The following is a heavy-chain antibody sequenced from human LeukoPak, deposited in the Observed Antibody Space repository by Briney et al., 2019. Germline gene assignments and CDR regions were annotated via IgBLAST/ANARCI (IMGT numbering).Heavy chain of an antibody. V-gene: IGHV1-2*02. J-gene: IGHJ5*02. CDR3: ARGRRGNNWFDP. D-gene: IGHD3-16*01. CDR2: INPNSGGT. Sequence: ASVKVSCKASGYTLSGYYLHWVRQAPGQGLEWMGWINPNSGGTNSAQKFQGRVTMTRDTSISTAYMELSRLRSDDTAVYYCARGRRGNNWFDPWGQGTLVTVSS. CDR1: GYTLSGYY.